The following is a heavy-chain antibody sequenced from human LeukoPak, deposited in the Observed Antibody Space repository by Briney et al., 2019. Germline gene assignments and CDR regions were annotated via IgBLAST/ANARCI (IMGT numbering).Heavy chain of an antibody. Sequence: GGSLRLSCAASGFSFSNYPMQWVRQAPGKGLEWVATISYDGSSRYSAGSVKGRFTISRDNSKNTLSLRMNSLRAEDTAMYYCASPPGRPNGDWGQGTLVTVSS. CDR3: ASPPGRPNGD. CDR2: ISYDGSSR. J-gene: IGHJ4*02. D-gene: IGHD7-27*01. CDR1: GFSFSNYP. V-gene: IGHV3-30*04.